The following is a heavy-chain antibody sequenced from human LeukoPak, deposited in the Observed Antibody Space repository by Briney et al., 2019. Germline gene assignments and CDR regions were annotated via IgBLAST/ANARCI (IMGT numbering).Heavy chain of an antibody. D-gene: IGHD3-22*01. CDR3: ARQAWVDIVTYYYDSSGYRQAFDI. J-gene: IGHJ3*02. CDR1: GYSFTSYW. V-gene: IGHV5-51*01. CDR2: IYPGDSDT. Sequence: GESLKISCKGSGYSFTSYWIGWVRQMPGKGLEWMGIIYPGDSDTRYSPSFQGQVTISADKSISTAYLQWSSLKASDTAMYYCARQAWVDIVTYYYDSSGYRQAFDIWGQGTMVTVSS.